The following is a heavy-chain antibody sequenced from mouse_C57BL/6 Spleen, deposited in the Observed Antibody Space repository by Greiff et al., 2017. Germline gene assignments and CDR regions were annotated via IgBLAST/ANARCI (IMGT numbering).Heavy chain of an antibody. J-gene: IGHJ1*03. CDR3: ARGLNGDVRDWYFDV. V-gene: IGHV5-17*01. D-gene: IGHD4-1*01. CDR1: GFTFSDSG. Sequence: EVQLVESGGGLVKPGGSLKLSCAASGFTFSDSGMHWVRQAPEKGLEWVADISSGSSTLYYADTVKGRFTISRDNAKNTRFLQMTSLRSEDTAMYYCARGLNGDVRDWYFDVWGTGTTVTVSS. CDR2: ISSGSSTL.